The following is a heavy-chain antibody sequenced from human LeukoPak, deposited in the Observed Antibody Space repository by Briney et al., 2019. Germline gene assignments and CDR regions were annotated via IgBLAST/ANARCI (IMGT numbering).Heavy chain of an antibody. D-gene: IGHD1-14*01. CDR1: GFTLGVSW. CDR2: INQDGSEK. V-gene: IGHV3-7*01. Sequence: GGSLRLSCAASGFTLGVSWMTWVRQAPGKGLEWVANINQDGSEKHYLDSEKGRFTISRDNPRNSLSLQMSSLRAEDTAIYYCARNSESLTHPKYWGQGTLVTVSS. CDR3: ARNSESLTHPKY. J-gene: IGHJ4*02.